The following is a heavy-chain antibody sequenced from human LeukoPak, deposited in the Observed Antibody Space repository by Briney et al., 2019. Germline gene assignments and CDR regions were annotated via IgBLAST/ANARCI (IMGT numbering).Heavy chain of an antibody. CDR1: GFTVSSNY. Sequence: PGGSLGLSCAASGFTVSSNYMFWVRQAPGRGLEGVSVVYCGDNGGRSGGDGGERYYADSVKGGFTISRDLSKNTLYLQMNSLRGEDTAVYYCASKRYSGYHGPYYKYYMDVWGKGTTVTVSS. D-gene: IGHD1-26*01. V-gene: IGHV3-66*02. CDR3: ASKRYSGYHGPYYKYYMDV. CDR2: VYCGDNGGRSGGDGGER. J-gene: IGHJ6*03.